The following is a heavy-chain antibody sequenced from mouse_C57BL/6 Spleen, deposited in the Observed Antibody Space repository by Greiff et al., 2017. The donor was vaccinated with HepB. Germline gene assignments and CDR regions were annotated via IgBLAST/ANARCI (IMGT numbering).Heavy chain of an antibody. Sequence: QVQLKQPGAELVKPGASVKVSCKASGYTFTSYWMHWVKQRPGQGLEWIGRIHPSDSDTNYNQKFKGKATLTVDKSSSTAYMQLSSLTSEDSAVYYCATYYYGSRGYAMDYWGQGTSVTVSS. J-gene: IGHJ4*01. V-gene: IGHV1-74*01. CDR1: GYTFTSYW. D-gene: IGHD1-1*01. CDR2: IHPSDSDT. CDR3: ATYYYGSRGYAMDY.